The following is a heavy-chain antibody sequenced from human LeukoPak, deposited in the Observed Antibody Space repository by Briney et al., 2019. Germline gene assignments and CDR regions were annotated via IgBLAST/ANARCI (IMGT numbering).Heavy chain of an antibody. D-gene: IGHD1/OR15-1a*01. CDR3: AKASRIIGTIDY. Sequence: GGSLRLSCAASGFTFSSYAMSWVRQAPGKGLEWVSAISGGGGSTNYADSVKGRFTFSRDNSKNTLYLLLNSLRAEETAVYYCAKASRIIGTIDYWGQGTLVTVSS. CDR2: ISGGGGST. V-gene: IGHV3-23*01. CDR1: GFTFSSYA. J-gene: IGHJ4*02.